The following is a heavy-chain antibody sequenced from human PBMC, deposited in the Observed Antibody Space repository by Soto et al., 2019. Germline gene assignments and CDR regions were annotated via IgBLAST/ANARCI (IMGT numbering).Heavy chain of an antibody. D-gene: IGHD2-2*01. Sequence: ASVKVSCKASGYTFTSYGISWVRQAPGQGLEWMGWISAYNGNTNYAQKLQGRVTMTKDTSTSTAYMELRSLRSDDTAVYYCARWDCSSTSCYAGWFDPWGQGTLVTVSS. CDR3: ARWDCSSTSCYAGWFDP. CDR1: GYTFTSYG. J-gene: IGHJ5*02. V-gene: IGHV1-18*01. CDR2: ISAYNGNT.